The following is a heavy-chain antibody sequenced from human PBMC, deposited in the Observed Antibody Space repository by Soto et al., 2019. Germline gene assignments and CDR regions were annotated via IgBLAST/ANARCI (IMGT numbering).Heavy chain of an antibody. CDR2: IYYSGSS. CDR3: ARVGGGVTRYFDL. D-gene: IGHD3-10*01. J-gene: IGHJ2*01. Sequence: QVQLQESGPGLVKPSETLSLTCTVSGGSISSYYWSWIRQPPGKGLEWIGYIYYSGSSNYNPPLKGRVTISVDTSKNQFSLKLSSVTAADTAVYYCARVGGGVTRYFDLWGRGTLVTVSS. V-gene: IGHV4-59*01. CDR1: GGSISSYY.